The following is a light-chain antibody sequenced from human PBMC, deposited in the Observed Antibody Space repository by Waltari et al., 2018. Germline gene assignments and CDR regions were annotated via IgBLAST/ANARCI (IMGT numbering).Light chain of an antibody. CDR3: QQYGTSPMYT. V-gene: IGKV3-20*01. CDR2: SAS. J-gene: IGKJ2*01. Sequence: EIVLTQSPGTLSLSPGERATLSCRASQSVKSNYLAWFQQRPGQAPRLLIYSASSRAAGIPDRFSGSGSGTDFTLTISRLEPEDFAVYYCQQYGTSPMYTFGQGTTLEI. CDR1: QSVKSNY.